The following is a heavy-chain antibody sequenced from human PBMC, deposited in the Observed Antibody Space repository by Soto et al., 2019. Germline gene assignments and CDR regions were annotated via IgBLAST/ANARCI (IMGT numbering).Heavy chain of an antibody. D-gene: IGHD6-19*01. V-gene: IGHV4-31*11. Sequence: SETLSLTCAVSGGSISSGGYSWSWIRQHPGKGLEWIGYIYYSGSTYYNPSLKSRVTISVDTSKNQFPLKLTSVTAADTAVYYCARRDSSGWYSYFDYWGQGTLVTVSS. CDR1: GGSISSGGYS. CDR2: IYYSGST. J-gene: IGHJ4*02. CDR3: ARRDSSGWYSYFDY.